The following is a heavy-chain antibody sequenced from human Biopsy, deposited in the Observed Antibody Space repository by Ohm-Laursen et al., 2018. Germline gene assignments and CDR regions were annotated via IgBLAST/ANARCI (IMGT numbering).Heavy chain of an antibody. Sequence: ASVKVSCKPSGYNFISYSINWVRQAPGQGLEWMGWIRPLNGDTKYGQKFQDRVTMTTDTSTSTVYMELTSLRSDDTAVYYCARGEVTFGELIVSLDSWGQGTLVTVSS. CDR3: ARGEVTFGELIVSLDS. CDR2: IRPLNGDT. V-gene: IGHV1-18*01. CDR1: GYNFISYS. D-gene: IGHD3-16*02. J-gene: IGHJ4*02.